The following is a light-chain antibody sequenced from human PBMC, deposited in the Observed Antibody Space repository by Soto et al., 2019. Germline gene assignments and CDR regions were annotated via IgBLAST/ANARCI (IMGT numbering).Light chain of an antibody. J-gene: IGKJ2*01. CDR2: RVS. CDR1: RSLVHSDGNTY. V-gene: IGKV2-24*01. Sequence: EIVMTQTPPSSPVTLGQPASISCRSSRSLVHSDGNTYLSWLHQRPGQPPRLLIYRVSIRFSGVPDRFSGSGAGTDFTLKIARVEAEDVGVYYCMQATQIPHTFGQGTKLEI. CDR3: MQATQIPHT.